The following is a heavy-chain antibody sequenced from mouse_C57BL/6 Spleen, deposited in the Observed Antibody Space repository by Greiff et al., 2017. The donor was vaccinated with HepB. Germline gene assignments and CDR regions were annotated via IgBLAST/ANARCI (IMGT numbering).Heavy chain of an antibody. V-gene: IGHV1-72*01. CDR2: IDPNSGGT. D-gene: IGHD1-1*01. CDR1: GYTFTSYW. Sequence: VQLQQPGAELVKPGASVKLSCKASGYTFTSYWMHWVKQRPGRGLEWIGRIDPNSGGTKYNEKFKSKATLTVDKPSSTAYMQLSSLTSEDSAVYYCVEGAITTIVDYAMDYWGQGTSVTVSS. J-gene: IGHJ4*01. CDR3: VEGAITTIVDYAMDY.